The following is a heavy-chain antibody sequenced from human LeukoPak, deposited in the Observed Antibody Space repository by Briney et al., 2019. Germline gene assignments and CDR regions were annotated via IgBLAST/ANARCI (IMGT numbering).Heavy chain of an antibody. CDR3: ARLRYCSSTSCYAFDY. Sequence: PSETLSLTCTVSGGSISSGSYYWSWIRQPAGKGLEWIGRIYTSGSTNYNPSLKSRVTISVDTSKNQFSLKLSSVTAADTAVYYCARLRYCSSTSCYAFDYWGQGTLVTVSS. CDR1: GGSISSGSYY. J-gene: IGHJ4*02. CDR2: IYTSGST. V-gene: IGHV4-61*02. D-gene: IGHD2-2*01.